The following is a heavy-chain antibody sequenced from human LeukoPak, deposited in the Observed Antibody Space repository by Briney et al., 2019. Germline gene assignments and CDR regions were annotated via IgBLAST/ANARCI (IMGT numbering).Heavy chain of an antibody. D-gene: IGHD4-17*01. CDR3: AMQVGIYGDYNNWFDP. J-gene: IGHJ5*02. CDR1: GGSISNYY. V-gene: IGHV4-59*08. CDR2: VDYSGST. Sequence: SETLSLTCTVSGGSISNYYWNWVRQPPGKELDRIGNVDYSGSTRYNLYLKSRASMSLDSSKHQFSLRLTSVTAADMAVYYCAMQVGIYGDYNNWFDPWGQGARVTVSS.